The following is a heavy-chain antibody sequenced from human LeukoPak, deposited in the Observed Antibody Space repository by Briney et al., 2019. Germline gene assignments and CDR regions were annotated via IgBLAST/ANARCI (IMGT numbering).Heavy chain of an antibody. V-gene: IGHV4-59*08. Sequence: TSETLSLTCTVSGGSISSYYWSWIRQPPGKGLEWIGYIYYSGSTNYNPSLKSRVTISVDTSKNQFSLKLSSVTAADTAVYYCARQDTMDDYGEVVDAFDTWGQGTMVTVSS. J-gene: IGHJ3*02. D-gene: IGHD4-17*01. CDR2: IYYSGST. CDR1: GGSISSYY. CDR3: ARQDTMDDYGEVVDAFDT.